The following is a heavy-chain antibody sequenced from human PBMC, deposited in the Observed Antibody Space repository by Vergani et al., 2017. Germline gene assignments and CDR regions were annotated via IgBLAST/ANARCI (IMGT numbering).Heavy chain of an antibody. D-gene: IGHD6-13*01. CDR2: IYYSGGT. J-gene: IGHJ4*02. V-gene: IGHV4-59*01. Sequence: QVQLQESGPGLVKPSETLSLTCTVSGGSISSYYWSWIRQPPGKGLEWIGYIYYSGGTNYNPALKGRVTISVDPSKNQFSLKLSSGTAADTAVYYCERDPLYSSSWYDYWGQGTRVTVSS. CDR3: ERDPLYSSSWYDY. CDR1: GGSISSYY.